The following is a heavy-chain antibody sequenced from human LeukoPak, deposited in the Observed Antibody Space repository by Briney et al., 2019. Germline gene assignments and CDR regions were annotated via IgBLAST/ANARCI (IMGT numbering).Heavy chain of an antibody. V-gene: IGHV1-2*02. Sequence: ASVKVSCKASGYTFTSYGISWVRQAPGQGLEWMGWINPNSGGTNYAQKFQGRVTMTRDTSISTAYMELSRLRSDDTAVYYCAAGSAAVVGRAWGQGTLVTVSS. D-gene: IGHD2-2*01. CDR2: INPNSGGT. J-gene: IGHJ5*02. CDR1: GYTFTSYG. CDR3: AAGSAAVVGRA.